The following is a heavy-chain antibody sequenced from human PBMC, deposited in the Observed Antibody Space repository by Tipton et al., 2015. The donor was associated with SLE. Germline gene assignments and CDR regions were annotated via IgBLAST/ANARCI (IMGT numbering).Heavy chain of an antibody. CDR2: IDSDGTIT. CDR1: GFTFNRYW. V-gene: IGHV3-74*01. J-gene: IGHJ4*02. D-gene: IGHD3-10*01. Sequence: SLRLSCAASGFTFNRYWMHWVRQAPGKGLMWVSRIDSDGTITNYADTVKGRFTISRDNAKDTLYLQLNSLRVEDTAVYYCAIVAFGWGQGSMVTVSS. CDR3: AIVAFG.